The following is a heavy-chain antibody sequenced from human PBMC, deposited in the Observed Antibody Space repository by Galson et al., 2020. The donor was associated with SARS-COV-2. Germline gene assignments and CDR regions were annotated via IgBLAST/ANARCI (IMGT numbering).Heavy chain of an antibody. Sequence: GGSLRLSCAASGFTFSSYAMSWVRQAPGKGLEWVSAISGSGGSTYYPDSVKGRFTISRDNSKNTLYLQMNSLRAEDTAVYYCAKDDARIKYYYDSTLYYMDVWGKGTTVTVSS. V-gene: IGHV3-23*01. D-gene: IGHD3-22*01. CDR1: GFTFSSYA. J-gene: IGHJ6*03. CDR2: ISGSGGST. CDR3: AKDDARIKYYYDSTLYYMDV.